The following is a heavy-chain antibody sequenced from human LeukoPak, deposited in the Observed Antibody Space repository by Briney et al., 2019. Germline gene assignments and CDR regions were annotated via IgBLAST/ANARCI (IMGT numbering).Heavy chain of an antibody. CDR2: IYHSGST. CDR1: GASISNFY. D-gene: IGHD6-6*01. Sequence: PSETLSLTCTVSGASISNFYWSWIRQPPGKGLEWIGYIYHSGSTNYNPSLQSRVTISVDTSKNQFSLNLNSVTAADTAVYYCARGGAARLHFQNWGQGTLVTVSS. J-gene: IGHJ1*01. CDR3: ARGGAARLHFQN. V-gene: IGHV4-59*01.